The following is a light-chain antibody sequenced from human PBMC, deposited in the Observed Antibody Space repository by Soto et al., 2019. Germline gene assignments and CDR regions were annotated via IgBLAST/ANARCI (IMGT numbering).Light chain of an antibody. CDR2: AAS. Sequence: DIQMTQSPSSLSASVGDRVTITCRASQSISSYLNWYQQKPGKAPKLPIYAASSLQSGVPSRFSVSGSGTDFTLTISSLQPEDFATYYCQQSYSTPLTFGGGTKVEIK. CDR1: QSISSY. J-gene: IGKJ4*01. CDR3: QQSYSTPLT. V-gene: IGKV1-39*01.